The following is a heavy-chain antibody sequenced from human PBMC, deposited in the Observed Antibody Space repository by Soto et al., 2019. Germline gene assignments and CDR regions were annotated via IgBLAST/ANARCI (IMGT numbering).Heavy chain of an antibody. J-gene: IGHJ3*02. Sequence: QVQLVESGGGVVQPGRSLRLSCAASGFTFSSYGSHWVRQAPGTGLEWVAVIWYDGSNKYYADSVKGRFTITRDNSKNTLYVQMNSLRAEATAVYYCARETEIVVVMEAGYAFDIWGQGTMVTVSS. CDR2: IWYDGSNK. V-gene: IGHV3-33*01. CDR1: GFTFSSYG. D-gene: IGHD3-22*01. CDR3: ARETEIVVVMEAGYAFDI.